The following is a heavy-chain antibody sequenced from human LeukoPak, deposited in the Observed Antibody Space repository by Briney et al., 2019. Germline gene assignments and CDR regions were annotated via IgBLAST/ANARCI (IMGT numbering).Heavy chain of an antibody. J-gene: IGHJ4*02. Sequence: PGGSLRLSCAASGFTFDDYAMHWVRQAPGKGLEWVSGISWNSGSIGYADSVKGRFTISRDNAKNSLYLQMNSLRAEDTALYYCAKDIAAAGTGSFDYWGQGTLITVSS. CDR2: ISWNSGSI. D-gene: IGHD6-13*01. V-gene: IGHV3-9*01. CDR3: AKDIAAAGTGSFDY. CDR1: GFTFDDYA.